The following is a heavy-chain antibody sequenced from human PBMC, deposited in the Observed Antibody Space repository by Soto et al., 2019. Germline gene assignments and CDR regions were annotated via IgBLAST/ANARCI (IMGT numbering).Heavy chain of an antibody. J-gene: IGHJ6*02. CDR2: IRDSGDT. CDR1: GGSISSHN. Sequence: QVQLQESGPGLVKPSETLSLICSDSGGSISSHNWGWIRLPPGKGLEWIGYIRDSGDTSYNPSLNSRVTMSLGTSKQAFSLKLTSVTAADTAVYYCVRQGFGALHGLVDVWGQGTTVTVSS. CDR3: VRQGFGALHGLVDV. D-gene: IGHD3-10*01. V-gene: IGHV4-59*08.